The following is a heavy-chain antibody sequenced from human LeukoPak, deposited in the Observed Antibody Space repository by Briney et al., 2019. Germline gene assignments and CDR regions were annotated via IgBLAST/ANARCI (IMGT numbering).Heavy chain of an antibody. CDR3: ARDRAAAGTGYYFDY. Sequence: GGSLRLSCAASGFTFSSXAMHWVRQAPGKGLXXXXXISYDGSNKYYADSMKGRFTISRDNSKNTLYLQMNSLRAEDTAVYYCARDRAAAGTGYYFDYWGQGTLVTVSS. V-gene: IGHV3-30-3*01. CDR2: ISYDGSNK. J-gene: IGHJ4*02. CDR1: GFTFSSXA. D-gene: IGHD6-13*01.